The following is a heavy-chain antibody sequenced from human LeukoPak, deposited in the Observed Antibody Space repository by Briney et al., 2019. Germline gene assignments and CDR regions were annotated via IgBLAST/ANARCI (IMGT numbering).Heavy chain of an antibody. CDR1: GGTFSSYA. CDR3: ARDLNLYYDSCGYYDY. V-gene: IGHV1-69*05. D-gene: IGHD3-22*01. Sequence: SVKVSCKASGGTFSSYAISWVRQAPGQGLEWMGGIIPIFGTANYAQKFQGRVTITTDESTSTAYMELSSLRSEDTAVYYCARDLNLYYDSCGYYDYWGQGTLVTVSS. J-gene: IGHJ4*02. CDR2: IIPIFGTA.